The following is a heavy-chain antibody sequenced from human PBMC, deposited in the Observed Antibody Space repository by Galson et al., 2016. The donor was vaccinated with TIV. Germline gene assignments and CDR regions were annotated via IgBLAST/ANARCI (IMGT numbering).Heavy chain of an antibody. CDR2: IENDGSNK. J-gene: IGHJ3*02. CDR1: GLSFSGHG. V-gene: IGHV3-30*02. D-gene: IGHD1-26*01. Sequence: SLRLSCAASGLSFSGHGMHWVRKAPGKGLEWVAFIENDGSNKYYPDSMKGRFTVSRDNSKNTLYLHMNSLRPEDTAIYYCAKDQGQVGSYFGHAFDIWGQGTMVTVSS. CDR3: AKDQGQVGSYFGHAFDI.